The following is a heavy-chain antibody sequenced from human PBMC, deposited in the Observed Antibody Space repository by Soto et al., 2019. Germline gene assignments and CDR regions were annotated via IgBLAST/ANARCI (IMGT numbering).Heavy chain of an antibody. CDR3: ARVDVHYYYGMDV. CDR2: IIPIFGTA. CDR1: GGTFSSYA. V-gene: IGHV1-69*13. J-gene: IGHJ6*02. Sequence: SVQVSCKASGGTFSSYAISWVRQAPGQGLEWMGGIIPIFGTANYAQKFQGRVTITADESTSTAYMELSSLRSEDTAVYYCARVDVHYYYGMDVWGQGTTVTVSS.